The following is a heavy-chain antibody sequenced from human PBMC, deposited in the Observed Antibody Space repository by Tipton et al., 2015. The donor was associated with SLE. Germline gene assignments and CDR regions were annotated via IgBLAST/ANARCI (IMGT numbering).Heavy chain of an antibody. CDR2: IYYSGSP. CDR3: ARFGTVFDY. D-gene: IGHD1-7*01. Sequence: TLSLTCTVSGGSISSSSYHWGWIRQPPGKGLEWIGSIYYSGSPYYNPSLKSRVTISVDTSKNQFSLKLSSVTAADTAVYYCARFGTVFDYWGQGTLVTVSS. V-gene: IGHV4-39*07. CDR1: GGSISSSSYH. J-gene: IGHJ4*02.